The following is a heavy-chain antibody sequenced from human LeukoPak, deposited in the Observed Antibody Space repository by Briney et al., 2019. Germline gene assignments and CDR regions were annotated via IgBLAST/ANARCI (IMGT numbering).Heavy chain of an antibody. D-gene: IGHD1-26*01. J-gene: IGHJ6*03. CDR1: GFTFSSYA. Sequence: KAGGSLRLSCAASGFTFSSYAMSWVRQAPGKGLEWVSSITSGSSYIYYADSVKGRFTISGDNAKNSLYLQMNSLRAEDTAVYYCARDPYSGSYGNYYYYLMDVWGKGTTVTISS. V-gene: IGHV3-21*01. CDR2: ITSGSSYI. CDR3: ARDPYSGSYGNYYYYLMDV.